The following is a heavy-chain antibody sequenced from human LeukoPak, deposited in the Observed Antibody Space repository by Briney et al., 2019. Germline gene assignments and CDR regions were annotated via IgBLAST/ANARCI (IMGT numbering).Heavy chain of an antibody. CDR1: GGSISSYY. D-gene: IGHD3-22*01. V-gene: IGHV4-59*01. J-gene: IGHJ4*02. CDR2: IYYSGST. Sequence: PSETLSLTCTVSGGSISSYYWRWIRQPPGKGLEWIGYIYYSGSTNYNPSLKSRVTISVDTSKNQFSLKLSSVTAADTAVYYCALYYYDSSGYYPWWGQGTLVTVSS. CDR3: ALYYYDSSGYYPW.